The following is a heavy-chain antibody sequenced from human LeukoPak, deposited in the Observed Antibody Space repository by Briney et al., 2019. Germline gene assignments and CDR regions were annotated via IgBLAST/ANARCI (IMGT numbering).Heavy chain of an antibody. D-gene: IGHD3-22*01. CDR3: VRSAFHAGSGNYYDY. V-gene: IGHV3-74*03. Sequence: GGSLGLSCAASGFTFSNYWIHWVRQAPGKVLVWVSRIDNAGSITTYADSVKGRFTISRDNAENTLYLQMNSLRVEDTAVYYCVRSAFHAGSGNYYDYWGQGTLVTVSS. CDR2: IDNAGSIT. CDR1: GFTFSNYW. J-gene: IGHJ4*02.